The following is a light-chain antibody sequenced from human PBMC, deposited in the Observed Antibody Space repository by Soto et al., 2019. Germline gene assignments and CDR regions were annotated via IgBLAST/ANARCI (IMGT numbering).Light chain of an antibody. CDR1: QSISDW. CDR3: QHPGT. Sequence: DIQLTQSPSTLSASVGDSVTITCRASQSISDWLVWFQQKPGQAPKLLIYKVSNLESGVPSRFSGSGSGTEFTLTISSLQPDDCATYYCQHPGTFGQGTKVEIE. J-gene: IGKJ1*01. CDR2: KVS. V-gene: IGKV1-5*03.